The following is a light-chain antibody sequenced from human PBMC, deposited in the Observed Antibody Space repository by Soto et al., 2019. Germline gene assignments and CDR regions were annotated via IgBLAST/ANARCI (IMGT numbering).Light chain of an antibody. CDR1: QSVSIY. Sequence: EIVLTQSPATLSLSPGERATLSCRASQSVSIYLAWYQQKPGQAPRLLIYDASNRATGIPARFSGSGSGTDFTLTISSLEPEDFAVYYCQQRGDWPTFGQGTKVEIK. CDR3: QQRGDWPT. J-gene: IGKJ1*01. CDR2: DAS. V-gene: IGKV3-11*01.